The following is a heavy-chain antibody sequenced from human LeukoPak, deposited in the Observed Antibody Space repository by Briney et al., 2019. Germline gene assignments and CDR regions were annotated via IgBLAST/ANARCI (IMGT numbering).Heavy chain of an antibody. J-gene: IGHJ3*02. V-gene: IGHV5-51*01. Sequence: GESLKISCKGSGYSFTSYWIGWLRQMPGKGLEWMGIIYPGDSDTRYTPSFQGQVTISADKSISTAYLQWSSLKASDTAMYYCARPSGELPTWIDDAFDIWGQGTMVTVSS. CDR1: GYSFTSYW. CDR3: ARPSGELPTWIDDAFDI. CDR2: IYPGDSDT. D-gene: IGHD3-10*01.